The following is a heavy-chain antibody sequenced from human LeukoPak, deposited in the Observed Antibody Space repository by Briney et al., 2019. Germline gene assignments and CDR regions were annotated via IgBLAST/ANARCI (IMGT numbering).Heavy chain of an antibody. J-gene: IGHJ4*02. CDR2: MNPNSGNT. Sequence: GASVKVSCKASGYTFTSYDINWVRQATGQGLEWMGWMNPNSGNTGHAQKFQGRVTMTRNTSISTAYMELSSLRSEDTAVYYCARGDYIAVVSSYGYFDYWGQGTLVTVSS. CDR1: GYTFTSYD. D-gene: IGHD2-21*01. CDR3: ARGDYIAVVSSYGYFDY. V-gene: IGHV1-8*01.